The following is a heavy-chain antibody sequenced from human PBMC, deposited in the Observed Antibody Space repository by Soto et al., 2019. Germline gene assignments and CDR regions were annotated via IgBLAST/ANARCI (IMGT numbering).Heavy chain of an antibody. CDR3: AKDMGIAVAGTVFDY. J-gene: IGHJ4*02. D-gene: IGHD6-19*01. CDR1: GFTFDDYA. Sequence: EVQLVESGGGLVQPGRSLRLSCAASGFTFDDYAMHWVRQAPGKGLEWVSGISWNSGSIGYEDSVKGRFTISRDNAKNSLYLQMNSLRAEDTALYYCAKDMGIAVAGTVFDYWGQGTLVTVSS. V-gene: IGHV3-9*01. CDR2: ISWNSGSI.